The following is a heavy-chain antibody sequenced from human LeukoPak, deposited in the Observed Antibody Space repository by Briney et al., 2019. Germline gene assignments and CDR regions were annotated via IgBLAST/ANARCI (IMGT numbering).Heavy chain of an antibody. Sequence: SETLSLTCAVSGGSISSGGYSWSWIRQPPGKGLEWIGYIYHSGSTYYDPSLKSRVTISVDRSKNQFSLKLSSVTAADTAVYYCAIGSRPSGSSPGGMDVWGQGTTVTVSS. D-gene: IGHD2-15*01. CDR3: AIGSRPSGSSPGGMDV. J-gene: IGHJ6*02. CDR1: GGSISSGGYS. CDR2: IYHSGST. V-gene: IGHV4-30-2*01.